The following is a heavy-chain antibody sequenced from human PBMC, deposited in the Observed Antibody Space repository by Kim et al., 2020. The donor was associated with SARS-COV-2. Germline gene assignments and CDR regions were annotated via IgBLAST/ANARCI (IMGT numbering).Heavy chain of an antibody. J-gene: IGHJ4*02. Sequence: GGSLRLSCAASGFTFSNFAMTWVRQGPGRGLEWVSVIYSGGSTVYEDSVKGRFTISRDNSKSTLYLQMNSLRAEDTAVYYCAKDKYYGGRFFDSWGQGTLVTVSS. CDR1: GFTFSNFA. CDR2: IYSGGST. V-gene: IGHV3-23*03. CDR3: AKDKYYGGRFFDS. D-gene: IGHD3-3*01.